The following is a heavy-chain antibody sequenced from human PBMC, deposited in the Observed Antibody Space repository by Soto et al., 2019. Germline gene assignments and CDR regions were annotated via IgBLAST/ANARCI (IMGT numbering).Heavy chain of an antibody. CDR1: GFSLSDYW. CDR3: GRAAEQRPIDF. Sequence: GGSLRLSCAASGFSLSDYWMHWVRQVPGKGLLWVSRISVDGRDTTYADSVKGRFTISRDNAKNTLYLQMDSLRAEDTAVYYCGRAAEQRPIDFWAHGSLVTGSS. CDR2: ISVDGRDT. D-gene: IGHD6-19*01. V-gene: IGHV3-74*03. J-gene: IGHJ4*01.